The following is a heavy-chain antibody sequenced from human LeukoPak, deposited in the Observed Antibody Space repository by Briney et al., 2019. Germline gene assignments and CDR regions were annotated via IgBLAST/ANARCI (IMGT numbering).Heavy chain of an antibody. CDR2: ISTGSNIM. CDR1: GFTFSSYS. D-gene: IGHD1-26*01. V-gene: IGHV3-48*01. CDR3: ARGEVGTTAY. J-gene: IGHJ4*02. Sequence: PGGSLRLSCAASGFTFSSYSMNWVRQAPGKGLEWLSYISTGSNIMYYADSVEGRFTISRDNAKNSLYLQMNSLRAEDTAVYYCARGEVGTTAYWGRGTLVTVSS.